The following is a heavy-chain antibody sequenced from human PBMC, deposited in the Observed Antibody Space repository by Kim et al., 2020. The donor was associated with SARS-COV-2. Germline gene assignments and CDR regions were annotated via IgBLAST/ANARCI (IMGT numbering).Heavy chain of an antibody. V-gene: IGHV3-23*01. CDR1: GFTFSSYA. D-gene: IGHD3-10*01. CDR3: AKDVLLWFGESAPRFDY. Sequence: GGSLRLSCAASGFTFSSYAMSWVRQAPGKGLEWVSAISGSGGSTYYADSVKGRFTISRDNSKNTLYLQMNSLRAEDTAVYYCAKDVLLWFGESAPRFDYWGQGTLVTVSS. J-gene: IGHJ4*02. CDR2: ISGSGGST.